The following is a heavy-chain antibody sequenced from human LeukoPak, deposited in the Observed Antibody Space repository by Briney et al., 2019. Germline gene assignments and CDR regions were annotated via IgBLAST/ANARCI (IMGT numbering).Heavy chain of an antibody. V-gene: IGHV1-2*02. D-gene: IGHD3-10*01. CDR2: INPNSGDT. Sequence: ASVKVSCKASAYTFTGYYMHWVRQVPGQGLEWMGWINPNSGDTNYAQKFQGRVTMTRDTSISTAYMELSRLRSDDTAVFYCARGRLGSGSQYDAFDLWGQGTMVTVSS. CDR3: ARGRLGSGSQYDAFDL. CDR1: AYTFTGYY. J-gene: IGHJ3*01.